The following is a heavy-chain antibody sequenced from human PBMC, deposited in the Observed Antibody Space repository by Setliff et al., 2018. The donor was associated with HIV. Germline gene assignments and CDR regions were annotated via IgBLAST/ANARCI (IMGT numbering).Heavy chain of an antibody. CDR1: GGSISSSSYY. Sequence: KSSETLSLTCTVSGGSISSSSYYWGWIRQPPGKGLEWIGSIYYSGSTYYNPSLTSRATISVDTSKNQFSLKLSSVTAADTAVYYCARPRYTYGTPPAFDIWGRGTVVTVSS. D-gene: IGHD5-18*01. V-gene: IGHV4-39*01. CDR2: IYYSGST. J-gene: IGHJ3*02. CDR3: ARPRYTYGTPPAFDI.